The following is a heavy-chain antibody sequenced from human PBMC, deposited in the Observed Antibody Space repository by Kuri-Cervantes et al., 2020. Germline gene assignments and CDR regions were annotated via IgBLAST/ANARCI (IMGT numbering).Heavy chain of an antibody. CDR1: GLTFSDYY. CDR3: AGETNIAVAGTEAFDI. Sequence: GRSRRLSCAPSGLTFSDYYMSWFRQAPGKGLEWVSYISSSGSTIYYADPVKGRFTIPRDNAKNSLYLQMNSLRAEDTAVYYCAGETNIAVAGTEAFDIWGQGTMVTVSS. D-gene: IGHD6-19*01. J-gene: IGHJ3*02. V-gene: IGHV3-11*01. CDR2: ISSSGSTI.